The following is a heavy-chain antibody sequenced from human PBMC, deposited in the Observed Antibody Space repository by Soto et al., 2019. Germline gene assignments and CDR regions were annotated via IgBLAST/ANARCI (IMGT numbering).Heavy chain of an antibody. J-gene: IGHJ4*02. CDR2: ISAYNGNT. Sequence: GASVKVSCKASGYTFTSYGISWVRQAPGQGLEWMGWISAYNGNTNYAQKLQGRVTMTTDTSTSTAYMELRSLRSDDTAVYYCARSPAYYYDSSGYLYWGQGTLVTVSS. D-gene: IGHD3-22*01. V-gene: IGHV1-18*04. CDR3: ARSPAYYYDSSGYLY. CDR1: GYTFTSYG.